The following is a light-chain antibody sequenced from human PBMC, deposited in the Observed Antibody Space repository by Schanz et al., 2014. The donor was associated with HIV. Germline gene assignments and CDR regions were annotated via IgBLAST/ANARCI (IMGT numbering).Light chain of an antibody. Sequence: EIVLTQSPGTLSLSPGERATLSCRASQSVGNYLAWYQQKPGRAPRLVISDASTRATGIPDRFSGRGSGIEFTLTISGMQSEDFVLYYCQQYSDWPPSTFGQGTKVESK. J-gene: IGKJ2*01. CDR3: QQYSDWPPST. V-gene: IGKV3-15*01. CDR1: QSVGNY. CDR2: DAS.